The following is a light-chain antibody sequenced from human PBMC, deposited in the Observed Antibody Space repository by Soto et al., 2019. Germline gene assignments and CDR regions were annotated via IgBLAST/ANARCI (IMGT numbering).Light chain of an antibody. J-gene: IGLJ2*01. CDR1: SSNIGAGYG. Sequence: QSVLTQPPSVSGAPGQRVTISCTGSSSNIGAGYGVHWYQQLPGTAPKLLIYGNSNRPSGVPDRFSGSKSGTSASLAITGLQAEDEADYSCQSYDSSLSGYVVFGGGTKLTVL. CDR2: GNS. CDR3: QSYDSSLSGYVV. V-gene: IGLV1-40*01.